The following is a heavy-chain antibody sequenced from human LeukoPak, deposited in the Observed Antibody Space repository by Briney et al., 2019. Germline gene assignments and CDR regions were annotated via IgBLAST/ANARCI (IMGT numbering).Heavy chain of an antibody. Sequence: ASVKVSCKASGYTFTSYGISWVRQAPGQGLEWMGWISAYNGNTNYAQKLQGRVTMTTDTSTSTAYMELRSLRSDDTAVYYCARDRLGYYYDSSGYSYWGQGTLVTVSS. D-gene: IGHD3-22*01. CDR2: ISAYNGNT. CDR3: ARDRLGYYYDSSGYSY. V-gene: IGHV1-18*01. CDR1: GYTFTSYG. J-gene: IGHJ4*02.